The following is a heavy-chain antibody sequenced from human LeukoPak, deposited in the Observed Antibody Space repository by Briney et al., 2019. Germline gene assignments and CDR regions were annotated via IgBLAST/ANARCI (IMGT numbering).Heavy chain of an antibody. Sequence: PGESLRLSCAASGFSFSSYEMNWVRQAPGKGLEWVSYISSSGSTIYYADSVKGRFTISRDNAKNSLYLQMNSLRAEDTAVYYCAELGITMIGGVWGKGTTVTTSS. CDR3: AELGITMIGGV. CDR2: ISSSGSTI. D-gene: IGHD3-10*02. J-gene: IGHJ6*04. CDR1: GFSFSSYE. V-gene: IGHV3-48*03.